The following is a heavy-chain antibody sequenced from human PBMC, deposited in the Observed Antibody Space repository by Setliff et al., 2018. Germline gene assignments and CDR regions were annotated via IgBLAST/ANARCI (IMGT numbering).Heavy chain of an antibody. D-gene: IGHD1-26*01. CDR3: ARDNPIVGATDP. CDR1: GDSITSGSDS. CDR2: VYPTGST. V-gene: IGHV4-61*02. Sequence: SETLSLTCTVSGDSITSGSDSWNWIRQPAGKGLQWIGRVYPTGSTNYDPDLRSRFTISVDTSKNQFSLNLSSVTAADTAVYFCARDNPIVGATDPWGQGALVTVSS. J-gene: IGHJ5*02.